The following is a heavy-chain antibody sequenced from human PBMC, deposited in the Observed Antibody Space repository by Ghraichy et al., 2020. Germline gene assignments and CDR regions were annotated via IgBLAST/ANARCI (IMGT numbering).Heavy chain of an antibody. J-gene: IGHJ4*02. CDR1: GYTFTSYY. V-gene: IGHV1-46*01. Sequence: ASVKVSCKASGYTFTSYYMHWVRQAPGQGLEWMGIINPSGGSTSYAQKFQGRVTMTRDTSTSTVYMELSSLRSEDTAVYYCARGPVGLYYDYVWGSYQDYWGQGTLVTVSS. D-gene: IGHD3-16*02. CDR2: INPSGGST. CDR3: ARGPVGLYYDYVWGSYQDY.